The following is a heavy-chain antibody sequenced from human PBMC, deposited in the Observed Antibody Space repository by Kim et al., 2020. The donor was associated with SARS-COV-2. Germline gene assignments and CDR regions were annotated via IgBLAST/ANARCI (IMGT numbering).Heavy chain of an antibody. Sequence: GGSLRLSCAASGFTFSNYWMHWVRQAPGKGLVWVSRINSDGSSTSYADSVNGRFTISRDNAKNTLYLQMNSLRAEDTAVYYCARDYRSSWHRGWFDPWGQGTLLTVSS. J-gene: IGHJ5*02. CDR2: INSDGSST. CDR1: GFTFSNYW. D-gene: IGHD6-13*01. CDR3: ARDYRSSWHRGWFDP. V-gene: IGHV3-74*01.